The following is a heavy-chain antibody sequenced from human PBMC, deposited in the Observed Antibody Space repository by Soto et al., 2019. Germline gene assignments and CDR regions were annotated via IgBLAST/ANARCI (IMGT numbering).Heavy chain of an antibody. V-gene: IGHV1-18*01. CDR2: ISPYNDYT. CDR3: ARGGYYDNSWGKLSHYGLDV. CDR1: GYTFIRYG. Sequence: QVQLVQSAAEVKKPGASVRVSCKASGYTFIRYGIAWVRQAPGQGLEWMGWISPYNDYTIYAQKLQGRVTMTADTATRTVHMGLRGLKSDDTAVYSCARGGYYDNSWGKLSHYGLDVWGQGTSVTVSS. J-gene: IGHJ6*02. D-gene: IGHD3-16*01.